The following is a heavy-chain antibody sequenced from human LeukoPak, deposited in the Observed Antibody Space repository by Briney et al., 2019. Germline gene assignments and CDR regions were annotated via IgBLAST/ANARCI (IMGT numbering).Heavy chain of an antibody. CDR1: GFTFSSYS. D-gene: IGHD2-15*01. CDR3: AREPRGYCSGGSCPPGPNWFDP. J-gene: IGHJ5*02. CDR2: ISSSSSYI. Sequence: GGSLRLSCAASGFTFSSYSMNWVRQAPGKGLEWVSSISSSSSYIYYADSVKGRFTISRDNAKNPLYLQMNSLRAEDTAVYYCAREPRGYCSGGSCPPGPNWFDPWGQGTLVTVSS. V-gene: IGHV3-21*01.